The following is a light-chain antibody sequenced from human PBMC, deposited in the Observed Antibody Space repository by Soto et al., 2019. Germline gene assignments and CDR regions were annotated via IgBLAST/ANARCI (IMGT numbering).Light chain of an antibody. CDR2: GAS. J-gene: IGKJ4*01. V-gene: IGKV1-12*01. Sequence: DIQMTQSPSSVTASVGDRVTITCRASQGISSWLVWYQQKAGKAPKLLIYGASSLQSGVPSRFSGSGSGTDFTLTITSLQPEDFGTYYYQDGNSFPITFGGGTKV. CDR1: QGISSW. CDR3: QDGNSFPIT.